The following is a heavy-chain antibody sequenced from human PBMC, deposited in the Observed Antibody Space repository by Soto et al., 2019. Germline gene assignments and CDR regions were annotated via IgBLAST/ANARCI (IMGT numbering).Heavy chain of an antibody. V-gene: IGHV1-69*13. Sequence: GASVKVSCKASGGTFSSYAISWVRQAPGQGLEWMGGIIPIFGTANYAQKFQGRVTITADESTSTAYMELSSLRSEDTAVYYCASFDRYYYSYYGLDVWCQGLTVTVSS. J-gene: IGHJ6*02. D-gene: IGHD3-9*01. CDR3: ASFDRYYYSYYGLDV. CDR1: GGTFSSYA. CDR2: IIPIFGTA.